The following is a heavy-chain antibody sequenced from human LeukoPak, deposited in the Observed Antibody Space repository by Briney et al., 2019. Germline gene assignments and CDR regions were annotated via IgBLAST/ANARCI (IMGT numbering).Heavy chain of an antibody. Sequence: GASVKVSCKASGYTFTGYYMHWVRQAPGQGLEWMGWINPNSGGTNYAQEFQGRVTMTRDTSISTAYMELSRLRSDDTAVYYCARDSYSSSWFPGYYYYYMDVWGKGTTVTVSS. CDR3: ARDSYSSSWFPGYYYYYMDV. D-gene: IGHD6-13*01. J-gene: IGHJ6*03. CDR1: GYTFTGYY. V-gene: IGHV1-2*02. CDR2: INPNSGGT.